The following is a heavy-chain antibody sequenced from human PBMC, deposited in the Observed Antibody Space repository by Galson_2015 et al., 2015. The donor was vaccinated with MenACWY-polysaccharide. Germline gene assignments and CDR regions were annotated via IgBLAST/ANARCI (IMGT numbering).Heavy chain of an antibody. V-gene: IGHV4-59*01. J-gene: IGHJ3*02. CDR3: ARDLRFLEIPDAFDI. Sequence: SETLSLTCTVSGGSISSYYWSWIRQPPGKGLEWIGYIYYSGSTNYNPSLKSRVTISVDTSKNQFSLKLSSVTAADTAVYYCARDLRFLEIPDAFDIWGQGTMVTVSS. CDR1: GGSISSYY. D-gene: IGHD3-3*01. CDR2: IYYSGST.